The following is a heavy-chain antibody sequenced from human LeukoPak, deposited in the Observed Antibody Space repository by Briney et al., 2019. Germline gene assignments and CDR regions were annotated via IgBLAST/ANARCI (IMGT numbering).Heavy chain of an antibody. CDR3: APMKDYGDYVIFDY. V-gene: IGHV3-30*02. CDR1: GFTFSSYG. Sequence: GGSLRLSCAASGFTFSSYGMHWVRQAPGKGLEWVAFIRYDGSNKYYADSVKGRFTISRDNSKNTLYLQMNSLRAEDTAVYYCAPMKDYGDYVIFDYWGEGTLVTVSS. J-gene: IGHJ4*02. D-gene: IGHD4-17*01. CDR2: IRYDGSNK.